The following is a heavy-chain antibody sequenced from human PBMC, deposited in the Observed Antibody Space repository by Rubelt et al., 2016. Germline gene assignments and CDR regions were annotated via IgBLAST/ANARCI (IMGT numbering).Heavy chain of an antibody. D-gene: IGHD2-15*01. J-gene: IGHJ3*02. V-gene: IGHV4-39*07. CDR1: GGSISSSSYY. CDR3: ARDRGGYCSGGSCDAFDI. CDR2: IYFSGST. Sequence: QLQLQESGPGLVKPSETLSLTCTVSGGSISSSSYYWGWIRQPPGKGLEWIGSIYFSGSTYYNPSLTSRVTISVDTSKNQFSLRLSSVTAADTAVYYCARDRGGYCSGGSCDAFDIWGQGTMVTVSS.